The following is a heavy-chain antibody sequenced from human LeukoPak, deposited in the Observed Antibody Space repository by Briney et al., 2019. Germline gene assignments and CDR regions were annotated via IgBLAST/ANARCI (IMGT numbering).Heavy chain of an antibody. CDR1: GGSTSSYY. CDR3: ARGRGYCSSINCPTDWFDP. Sequence: SETLSLTCTVSGGSTSSYYWSWIRQPAGKGLEWIGRIYTSGSTNYNPSLKSRVTMSVDTSKNQFSLKLSSVTAAGTAVYYCARGRGYCSSINCPTDWFDPWGQGTLVTVSS. D-gene: IGHD2-2*03. J-gene: IGHJ5*02. V-gene: IGHV4-4*07. CDR2: IYTSGST.